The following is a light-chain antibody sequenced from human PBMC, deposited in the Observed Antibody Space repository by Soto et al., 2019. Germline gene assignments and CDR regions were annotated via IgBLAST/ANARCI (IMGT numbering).Light chain of an antibody. Sequence: DIQMTQSPSSVSASVGDRVTITCRASQGISSWLAWYQQKPGKAPKLLIYAASTLQSGVPSRFSGSGSETDFTLTISRLQPEDFATYACQHSTTWTFGQGTKVDI. CDR2: AAS. CDR3: QHSTTWT. CDR1: QGISSW. V-gene: IGKV1-12*01. J-gene: IGKJ1*01.